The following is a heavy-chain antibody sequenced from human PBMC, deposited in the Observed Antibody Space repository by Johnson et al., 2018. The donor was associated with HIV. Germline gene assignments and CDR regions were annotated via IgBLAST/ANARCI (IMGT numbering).Heavy chain of an antibody. CDR2: IWYDGSNK. Sequence: QVQLVESGGGVVQPGGSLRLSCAASGFTFSSYGMHWVRQAPGKGLEWVAVIWYDGSNKYYADSVKGRFTISRDNSKNTLSLQMTSLRAEDTAIYYCAREGRFLGAFDIWGQGTMVTVSS. V-gene: IGHV3-33*01. CDR3: AREGRFLGAFDI. D-gene: IGHD2/OR15-2a*01. J-gene: IGHJ3*02. CDR1: GFTFSSYG.